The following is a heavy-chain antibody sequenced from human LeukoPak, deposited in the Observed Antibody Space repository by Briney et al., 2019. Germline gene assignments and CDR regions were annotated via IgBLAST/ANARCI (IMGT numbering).Heavy chain of an antibody. Sequence: GGSLRLSCAASGFNVNSYYMSWVRQAPGRGLEWVSALSSGDNTHYADSVNGRFTISRDNSKNTLYLQLNSLRAEDTAAYYCAKDAAGYSDYWGQGTLVTVSS. CDR1: GFNVNSYY. J-gene: IGHJ4*02. CDR3: AKDAAGYSDY. V-gene: IGHV3-53*01. CDR2: LSSGDNT. D-gene: IGHD6-19*01.